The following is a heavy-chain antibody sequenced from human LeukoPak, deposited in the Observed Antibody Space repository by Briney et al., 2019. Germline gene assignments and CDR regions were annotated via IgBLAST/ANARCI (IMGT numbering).Heavy chain of an antibody. CDR3: ARDINGYYYDSHGYYPTDL. D-gene: IGHD3-22*01. V-gene: IGHV1-18*01. J-gene: IGHJ5*02. CDR1: GYIFTSYG. Sequence: ASVKVSFKASGYIFTSYGISWVRQAPGQGLEWMGWINVYNGYSNYLRRLEGRVTITTDTSTPTAYMELRSMRSDDTAVYYCARDINGYYYDSHGYYPTDLWGQGTLVTVSS. CDR2: INVYNGYS.